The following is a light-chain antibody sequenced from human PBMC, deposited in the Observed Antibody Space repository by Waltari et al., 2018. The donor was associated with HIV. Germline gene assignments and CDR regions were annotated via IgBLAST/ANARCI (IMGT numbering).Light chain of an antibody. Sequence: SYELTQPPSVSVSPGQTAAITCFGDELPSQSGHLYQQKPGQAPVLVIYKDRKRPSGIPQRFSGSTSGTSVTLTIRGVQAEDEADYYCQSTDNSGTHVVFGGGTKLTVL. CDR2: KDR. V-gene: IGLV3-25*03. CDR1: ELPSQS. J-gene: IGLJ2*01. CDR3: QSTDNSGTHVV.